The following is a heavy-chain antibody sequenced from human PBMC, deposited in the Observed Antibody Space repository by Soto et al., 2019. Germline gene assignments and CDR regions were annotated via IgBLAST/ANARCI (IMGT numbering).Heavy chain of an antibody. Sequence: GGSLRLSCAASGFTVSSNYMSWVRQAPGKGLEWVSVIYSGGSTYYADSVKGRFTISRDNSKNTLYLQMNSLRAEDTAVYYCARGLFETGTINDAFYIWGQGTMVTVSS. J-gene: IGHJ3*02. V-gene: IGHV3-53*01. CDR3: ARGLFETGTINDAFYI. CDR1: GFTVSSNY. CDR2: IYSGGST. D-gene: IGHD7-27*01.